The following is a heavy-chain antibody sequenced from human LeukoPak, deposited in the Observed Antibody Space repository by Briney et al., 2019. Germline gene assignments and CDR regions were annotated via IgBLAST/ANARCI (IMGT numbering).Heavy chain of an antibody. V-gene: IGHV1-2*02. J-gene: IGHJ5*02. Sequence: GASVKVSCKASGYTLTGYYMHWVRQAPGQGLEWMGWINPNSGGTNYAQKFQGRVTMTRDTSISTAYMELSRLRSDDTAVYYCARAAGATTWFDPWGQGTLVTASS. CDR3: ARAAGATTWFDP. D-gene: IGHD1-26*01. CDR1: GYTLTGYY. CDR2: INPNSGGT.